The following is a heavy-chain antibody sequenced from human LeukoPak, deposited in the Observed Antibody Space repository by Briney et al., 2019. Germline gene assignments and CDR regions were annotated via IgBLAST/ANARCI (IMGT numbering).Heavy chain of an antibody. CDR3: PRQTWGSGSYPFIDV. J-gene: IGHJ6*03. D-gene: IGHD3-10*01. CDR2: IYPGNSDT. CDR1: GYSFSNYW. Sequence: PGESLKISCKGSGYSFSNYWIGWVRQMPGKGLESMGMIYPGNSDTRYSPSFQGYVTISADKSISTAYLQRSSLKASDTAMYYCPRQTWGSGSYPFIDVWGKGTTVTVPS. V-gene: IGHV5-51*01.